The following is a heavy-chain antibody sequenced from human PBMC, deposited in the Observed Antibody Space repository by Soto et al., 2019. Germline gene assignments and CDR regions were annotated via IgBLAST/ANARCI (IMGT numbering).Heavy chain of an antibody. CDR3: ARDYYDSSGYYYYYYGMDV. D-gene: IGHD3-22*01. V-gene: IGHV1-69*13. CDR1: GGTFSSYA. J-gene: IGHJ6*02. CDR2: IIPIFGTA. Sequence: GASLKVSCKASGGTFSSYAISWVRQAPGQGLEWMGGIIPIFGTANYAQKFQGRVTITADESTSTAYMELSSLRSEDTAVYYCARDYYDSSGYYYYYYGMDVWGQGTTVTVSS.